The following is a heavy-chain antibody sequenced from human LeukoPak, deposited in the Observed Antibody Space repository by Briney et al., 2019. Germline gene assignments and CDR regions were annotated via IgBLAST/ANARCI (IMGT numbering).Heavy chain of an antibody. CDR1: GGSISSGGYY. CDR3: AREELLDVFDI. J-gene: IGHJ3*02. CDR2: IYYSGST. V-gene: IGHV4-31*03. D-gene: IGHD1-26*01. Sequence: SETLSLTCTVSGGSISSGGYYWSWIRQHPGKGLEWIGYIYYSGSTYYNPSLKSRVTISVDTSKNQFSLKLSSVTAADTAVYYCAREELLDVFDIWGQGTMVTVSS.